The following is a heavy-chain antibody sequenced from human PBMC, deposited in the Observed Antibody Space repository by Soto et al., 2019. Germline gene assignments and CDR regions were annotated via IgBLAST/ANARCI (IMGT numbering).Heavy chain of an antibody. Sequence: TLSLTCAVSGGSISSGGYSWSWIRQPPGKGLEWIGYIYHSGSTYYNPSLKSRVTISVDRSKNQFSLKLSSVAAADTAVYYCARGPDYYDSSGYFPYFDYWGQGTLVTVSS. CDR3: ARGPDYYDSSGYFPYFDY. V-gene: IGHV4-30-2*01. CDR2: IYHSGST. CDR1: GGSISSGGYS. D-gene: IGHD3-22*01. J-gene: IGHJ4*02.